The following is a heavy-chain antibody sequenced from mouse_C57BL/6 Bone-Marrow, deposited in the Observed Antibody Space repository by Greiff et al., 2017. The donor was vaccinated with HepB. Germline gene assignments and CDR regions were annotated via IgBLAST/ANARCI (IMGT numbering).Heavy chain of an antibody. D-gene: IGHD1-1*01. CDR1: GFTFTDYY. V-gene: IGHV7-3*01. CDR3: ARNYGSSYGYFDV. J-gene: IGHJ1*03. Sequence: EVQGLESGGGLVQPGGSLSLSCAASGFTFTDYYMSWVRQPPGKALEWLGFIRNKANGYTTEYSASVKGRFTISRDNSQSILYLQMNALRAEDSATYYCARNYGSSYGYFDVWGTGTTVTVSS. CDR2: IRNKANGYTT.